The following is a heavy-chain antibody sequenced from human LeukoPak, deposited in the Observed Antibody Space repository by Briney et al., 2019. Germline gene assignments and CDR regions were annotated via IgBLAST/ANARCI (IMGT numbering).Heavy chain of an antibody. J-gene: IGHJ3*02. Sequence: ASVKVSCKASGGTFSSYTISWVRQAPGQGLEWMGRIIPILGIANYAQKVQGRVTITADKSTSTAYMELSSLRSDDTAVYYCARADIVVVPAAIISAEPAAFDIWGQGTMVTVSS. V-gene: IGHV1-69*02. CDR2: IIPILGIA. D-gene: IGHD2-2*01. CDR3: ARADIVVVPAAIISAEPAAFDI. CDR1: GGTFSSYT.